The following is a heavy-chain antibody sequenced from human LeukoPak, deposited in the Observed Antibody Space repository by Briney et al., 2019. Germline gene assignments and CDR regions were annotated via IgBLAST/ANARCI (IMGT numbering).Heavy chain of an antibody. CDR2: IIPIFGTA. Sequence: ASVKVSCKASGGTFSSYAISWVRQAPGQGLEWMGRIIPIFGTANYAQKFQGRVTITTDESTSTAYMELSSLRSEDTAVYHCAREDIVLMVYAMGYFDYWGQGTLVTVSS. CDR1: GGTFSSYA. CDR3: AREDIVLMVYAMGYFDY. D-gene: IGHD2-8*01. J-gene: IGHJ4*02. V-gene: IGHV1-69*05.